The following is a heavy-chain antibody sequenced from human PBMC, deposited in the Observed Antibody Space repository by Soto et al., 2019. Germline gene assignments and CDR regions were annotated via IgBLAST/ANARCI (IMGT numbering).Heavy chain of an antibody. CDR2: ISYDGSNK. D-gene: IGHD4-17*01. CDR3: AKSATVRVGYYYYMDV. V-gene: IGHV3-30*18. J-gene: IGHJ6*03. CDR1: GFTFSTYA. Sequence: QVQLVESGGGVVQPGRSLRLSCAASGFTFSTYAMHWVRQAPGKGLEWVAVISYDGSNKYYADSVKGRFTISRDNSKNTLYLQRNSPRSEDTAVYSCAKSATVRVGYYYYMDVWGKGTTVTVSS.